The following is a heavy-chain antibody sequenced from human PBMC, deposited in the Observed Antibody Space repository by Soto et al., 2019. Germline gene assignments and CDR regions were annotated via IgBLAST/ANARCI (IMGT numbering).Heavy chain of an antibody. CDR3: ARDIGTYCSGGSCYHDY. V-gene: IGHV3-33*01. Sequence: QVQLVESGGGVVQPGRSLRLSCAASGFTFSSYGMHWVRQAPGKGLEWVAVIWYDGSNKYYADSVKGRFTISRDNSKNTLYLQMNGLRAEDTAVYYCARDIGTYCSGGSCYHDYWGQGTLVTVSS. D-gene: IGHD2-15*01. CDR1: GFTFSSYG. J-gene: IGHJ4*02. CDR2: IWYDGSNK.